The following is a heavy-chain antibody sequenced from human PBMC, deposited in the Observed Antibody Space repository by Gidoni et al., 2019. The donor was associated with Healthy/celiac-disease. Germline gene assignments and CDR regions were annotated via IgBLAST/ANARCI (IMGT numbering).Heavy chain of an antibody. Sequence: EVQLVESGGGLVQPGGSLRLSCAASGFTVRSNYMSWVRQAPGKGLEWVSVIYSGGSTYYADSVKGRFTISRDNSKNTLYLQMNSLRAEDTAVYYCARDQVEMATITAYYYYGMDVWGQGTTVTVSS. CDR3: ARDQVEMATITAYYYYGMDV. CDR2: IYSGGST. J-gene: IGHJ6*02. V-gene: IGHV3-66*01. D-gene: IGHD5-12*01. CDR1: GFTVRSNY.